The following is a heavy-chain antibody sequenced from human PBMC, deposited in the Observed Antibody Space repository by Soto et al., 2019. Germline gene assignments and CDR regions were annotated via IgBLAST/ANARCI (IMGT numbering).Heavy chain of an antibody. CDR1: GGTFSSYA. V-gene: IGHV1-69*01. Sequence: QVQLVQSGAEVKKPGSSVKVSCKASGGTFSSYAISWVRQAPGQGLEWMGGIIPIFGTANYAQKFQGRVTITADESTSTAYMELSSLRSEDTAVYYCARKPYCSGGSCYPYYYYYGMDVWGQGTTVTVSS. D-gene: IGHD2-15*01. CDR3: ARKPYCSGGSCYPYYYYYGMDV. CDR2: IIPIFGTA. J-gene: IGHJ6*02.